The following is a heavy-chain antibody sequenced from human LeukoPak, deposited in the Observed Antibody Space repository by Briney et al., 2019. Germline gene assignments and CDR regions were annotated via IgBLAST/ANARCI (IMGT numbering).Heavy chain of an antibody. CDR1: GGSISSYY. V-gene: IGHV4-59*01. CDR2: IYYSGST. J-gene: IGHJ6*02. D-gene: IGHD6-13*01. CDR3: ARQQLVPPYYYYGMDV. Sequence: SETLSLTCTVSGGSISSYYWSWIRQPPGKGLEWIGYIYYSGSTNYNPSLKSRVTISVDASKNQFSLKLTSVTAADTAVEYCARQQLVPPYYYYGMDVWGQGTTVTVSS.